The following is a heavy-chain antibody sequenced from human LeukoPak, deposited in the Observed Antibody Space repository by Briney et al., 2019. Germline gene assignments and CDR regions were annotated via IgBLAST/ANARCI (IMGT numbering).Heavy chain of an antibody. V-gene: IGHV1-69*13. Sequence: ASVKVSCKASGGTFSSYAISWVRQAPGQGLEWMGGIITIFGTANYAQKFQGRVTITADESTSTAYMELSSLRSEDTAVYYCARKECSSTSCYGPTLSYYYHYMDVWGKGTTDTVS. CDR2: IITIFGTA. CDR3: ARKECSSTSCYGPTLSYYYHYMDV. J-gene: IGHJ6*03. D-gene: IGHD2-2*01. CDR1: GGTFSSYA.